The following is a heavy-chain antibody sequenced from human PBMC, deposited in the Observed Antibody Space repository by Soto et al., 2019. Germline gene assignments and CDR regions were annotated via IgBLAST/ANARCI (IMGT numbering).Heavy chain of an antibody. CDR2: ISPYNDYT. V-gene: IGHV1-18*01. Sequence: QVQLVQSAAEVKKPGASVRVSCKASGYTFIRYGIAWVRQAPGQGLEWMGWISPYNDYTIYAQKLQGRVTMTADTSTRTVYLELRGLNAEDTAVYSCARGGYYDNTWGKLSHYGLDVWGQGTSVTVSS. J-gene: IGHJ6*02. CDR3: ARGGYYDNTWGKLSHYGLDV. D-gene: IGHD3-16*01. CDR1: GYTFIRYG.